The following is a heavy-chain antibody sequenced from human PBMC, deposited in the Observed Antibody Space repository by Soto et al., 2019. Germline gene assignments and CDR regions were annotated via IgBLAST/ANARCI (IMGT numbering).Heavy chain of an antibody. J-gene: IGHJ4*02. D-gene: IGHD2-15*01. CDR2: IYYSGST. CDR1: GGSISSGGYY. V-gene: IGHV4-31*03. Sequence: SETLSLTCTVSGGSISSGGYYWSWIRQHPGKGLECIGYIYYSGSTYYNPSLKSRVTISVDTSKNQFSLKLSSVTAADTAVYYCARELVVDASRFLDYWGQGTLGTVSS. CDR3: ARELVVDASRFLDY.